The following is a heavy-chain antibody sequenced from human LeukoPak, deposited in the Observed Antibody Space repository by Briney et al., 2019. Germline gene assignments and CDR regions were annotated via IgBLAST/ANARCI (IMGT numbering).Heavy chain of an antibody. CDR1: GFTFSSYG. J-gene: IGHJ4*02. V-gene: IGHV3-43D*03. D-gene: IGHD3-22*01. CDR2: ISWDGGSA. Sequence: GGSLRLSCAASGFTFSSYGMHWVRQAPGKGLEWVSLISWDGGSAYYADSVKGRFTISRDNSKNSLYLQMNSLRAEDTALYYCARDWHYYDSSGYYSLYYFDYWGQGTLVTVSS. CDR3: ARDWHYYDSSGYYSLYYFDY.